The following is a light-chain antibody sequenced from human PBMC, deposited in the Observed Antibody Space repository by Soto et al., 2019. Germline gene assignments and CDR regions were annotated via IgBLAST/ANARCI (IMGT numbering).Light chain of an antibody. CDR1: SRAVGGYNF. J-gene: IGLJ1*01. CDR3: SSYTSSYTYV. V-gene: IGLV2-14*03. CDR2: DVS. Sequence: TPAAPVCGAPGQSGTLSRAGTSRAVGGYNFVSWYQQHPGKAPQLMIYDVSSRPSGVSNRFSGSKSGNTASLTISGLQAEDEADYYCSSYTSSYTYVFVTGTKVPVL.